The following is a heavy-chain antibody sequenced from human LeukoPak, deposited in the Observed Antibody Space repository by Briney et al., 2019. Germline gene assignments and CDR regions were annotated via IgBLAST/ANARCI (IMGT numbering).Heavy chain of an antibody. V-gene: IGHV4-39*01. CDR3: ARHGSSWYYFDY. J-gene: IGHJ4*02. Sequence: PSETLSLTCTVSGGSISSSSYDWGWIRQPPGKGLEWIGSIHYSGSTYYNPSLKSRVTISVDTSKNQFSLKLSSVTAADTAEYYCARHGSSWYYFDYWGQGPLVTVSS. D-gene: IGHD6-13*01. CDR1: GGSISSSSYD. CDR2: IHYSGST.